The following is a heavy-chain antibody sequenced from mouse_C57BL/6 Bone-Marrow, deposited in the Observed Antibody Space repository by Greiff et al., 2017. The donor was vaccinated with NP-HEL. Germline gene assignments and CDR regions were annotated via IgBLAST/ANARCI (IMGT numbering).Heavy chain of an antibody. J-gene: IGHJ1*03. CDR2: IWTGGGT. D-gene: IGHD1-1*01. Sequence: VKVVESGPGLVAPSQSLSITCTVSGFSLTSYAISWVRQPPGKGLEWLGVIWTGGGTNYNSALKSRLSISKDNSKSQVFLKMNSLQTDDTARYYCARRPYYYGSSYWYFDVWGTGTTVTVSS. V-gene: IGHV2-9-1*01. CDR1: GFSLTSYA. CDR3: ARRPYYYGSSYWYFDV.